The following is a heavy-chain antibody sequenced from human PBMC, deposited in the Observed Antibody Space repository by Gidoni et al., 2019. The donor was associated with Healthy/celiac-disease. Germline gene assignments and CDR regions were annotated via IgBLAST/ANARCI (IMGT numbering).Heavy chain of an antibody. CDR3: ARALKYYDFWSGSAQFAY. Sequence: QVQLQQWGAGLVKPSETLSLTCAVCGGSFSGYYWSWIRQPPGKGLEWIGEINYSGSTNYNPSLKSRVTISVDTSKNQFSLKLSSVTAADTAVYYCARALKYYDFWSGSAQFAYWGQGTLVTVSS. CDR2: INYSGST. CDR1: GGSFSGYY. V-gene: IGHV4-34*01. J-gene: IGHJ4*02. D-gene: IGHD3-3*01.